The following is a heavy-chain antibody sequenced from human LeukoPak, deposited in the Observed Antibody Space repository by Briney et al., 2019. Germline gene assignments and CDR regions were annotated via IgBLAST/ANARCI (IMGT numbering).Heavy chain of an antibody. CDR2: IYSGGDT. CDR3: AKERSLEIAVAGTIFDY. J-gene: IGHJ4*02. Sequence: GGSLRLSCAASGFTVSSNYVGWVRQAPGKGLEWVSVIYSGGDTYYADSVKGRFTISRDNSKNMIYLEMSSLKAEDTAVYYCAKERSLEIAVAGTIFDYWGQGTLVTVSS. CDR1: GFTVSSNY. D-gene: IGHD6-19*01. V-gene: IGHV3-66*01.